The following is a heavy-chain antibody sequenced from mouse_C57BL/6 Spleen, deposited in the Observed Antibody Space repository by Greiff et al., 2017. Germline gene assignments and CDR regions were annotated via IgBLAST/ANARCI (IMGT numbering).Heavy chain of an antibody. CDR2: ISSGSSTI. J-gene: IGHJ2*01. D-gene: IGHD1-1*01. Sequence: VQLQQSGGGLVKPGGSLKLSCAASGFTFSDYGMHWVRQAPEKGLEWVAYISSGSSTIYYADTVKGRFTISRDNAKNTLFLQMTSLRSEDTAMYYCARDYGRYFDYWGQGTTLTVSS. CDR3: ARDYGRYFDY. CDR1: GFTFSDYG. V-gene: IGHV5-17*01.